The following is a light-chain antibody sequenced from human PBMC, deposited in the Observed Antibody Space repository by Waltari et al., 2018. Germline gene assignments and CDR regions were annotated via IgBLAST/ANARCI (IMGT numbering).Light chain of an antibody. CDR2: QVS. J-gene: IGKJ2*01. CDR1: ESLLIHDGKMY. Sequence: EVVMTQSPVSLSVTLGQPASISCRCSESLLIHDGKMYLNWFHQRPGQSPRRLLYQVSDRDSGVPDRFSGSGSGADFTLTISRLEPEDFAVYYCQQYGRSWNTFGQGTKLEIK. V-gene: IGKV2-30*01. CDR3: QQYGRSWNT.